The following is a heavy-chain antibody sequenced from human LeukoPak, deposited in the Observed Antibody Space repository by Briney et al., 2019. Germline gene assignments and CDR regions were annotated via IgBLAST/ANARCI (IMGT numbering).Heavy chain of an antibody. Sequence: PSETLSLTCTGSGGSIRSSSYNWGWIRQPPGKGLEWIGSIYHSGSTYYNPSLKSRVTISVDTSKNQFSLKLSSVTAADTAVYYCARKAGYNYDYWGQGTLVTVSS. CDR2: IYHSGST. D-gene: IGHD5-24*01. J-gene: IGHJ4*02. V-gene: IGHV4-39*07. CDR3: ARKAGYNYDY. CDR1: GGSIRSSSYN.